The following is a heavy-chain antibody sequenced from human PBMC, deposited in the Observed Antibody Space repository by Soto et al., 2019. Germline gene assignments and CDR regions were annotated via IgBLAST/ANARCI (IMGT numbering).Heavy chain of an antibody. V-gene: IGHV1-69*13. CDR3: TASNYCSSTSCYRGRWFDP. CDR2: IIPIFGTA. D-gene: IGHD2-2*01. J-gene: IGHJ5*02. Sequence: SVKVSCKASGGTFSSYAISWLRQAPRQGLEWMGGIIPIFGTANYVQKFQGRVTITADESTSTAYMELSSLRSEDTAVYYCTASNYCSSTSCYRGRWFDPWGQGTLVTVSS. CDR1: GGTFSSYA.